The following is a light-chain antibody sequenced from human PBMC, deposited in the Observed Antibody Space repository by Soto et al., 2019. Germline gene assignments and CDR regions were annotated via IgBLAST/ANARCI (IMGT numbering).Light chain of an antibody. Sequence: QSALTQPASVSGSPGQSITITCSGTTDDVGSTDSVSWYQHHPGEAPRLVIYEVKNRPSGVPGRFSGSKSVNTASLTISGLQAEDEADYCSSSYTSSSTLYVFGTGTQLTVL. CDR1: TDDVGSTDS. V-gene: IGLV2-14*01. CDR2: EVK. J-gene: IGLJ1*01. CDR3: SSYTSSSTLYV.